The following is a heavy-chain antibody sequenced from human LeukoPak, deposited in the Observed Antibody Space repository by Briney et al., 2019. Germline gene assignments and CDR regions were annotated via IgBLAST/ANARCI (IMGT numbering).Heavy chain of an antibody. J-gene: IGHJ3*02. Sequence: SETLSLTCAVYGGSFSGYYWSWIRQPPGKGLEWIGEINHSGSTNYNPSLKSRVTISVDTSKNQFSLKLSSVTAADTAVYYCARGGWGKRFDIWGQGTMVTVSS. V-gene: IGHV4-34*01. CDR2: INHSGST. CDR3: ARGGWGKRFDI. D-gene: IGHD1-26*01. CDR1: GGSFSGYY.